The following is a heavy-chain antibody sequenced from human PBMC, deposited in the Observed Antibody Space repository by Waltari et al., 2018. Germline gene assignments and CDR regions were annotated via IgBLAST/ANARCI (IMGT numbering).Heavy chain of an antibody. J-gene: IGHJ6*02. CDR1: GYTFPSYG. CDR2: ISAYSGNT. D-gene: IGHD3-3*01. CDR3: ARDRMTIFGVVIWYYYGMDV. V-gene: IGHV1-18*01. Sequence: QVQLVQSGAEVKKPGASVKVSCKASGYTFPSYGISWVRQAPGQGLEWMGWISAYSGNTNYAQKLQGRGTMTTDTSTSTAYMELRSMRSDDTAVYYCARDRMTIFGVVIWYYYGMDVWGQGTTVTVSS.